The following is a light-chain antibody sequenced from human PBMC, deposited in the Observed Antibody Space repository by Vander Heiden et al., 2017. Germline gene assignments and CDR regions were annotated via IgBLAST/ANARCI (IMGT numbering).Light chain of an antibody. J-gene: IGLJ3*02. CDR2: DDS. V-gene: IGLV3-21*03. CDR3: QVWDSSSDHWV. CDR1: NIGSKS. Sequence: SYVLTQPPSVLVAPGKTARITCGGNNIGSKSVHWYQKKPGQAPVLVVDDDSERPSGMPERFSGSNSGNTATLTMSRVEAGDEADYYCQVWDSSSDHWVFGGGTKLTVL.